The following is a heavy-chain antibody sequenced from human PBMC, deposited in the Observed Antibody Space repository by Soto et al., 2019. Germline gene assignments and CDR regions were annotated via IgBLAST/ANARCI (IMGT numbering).Heavy chain of an antibody. D-gene: IGHD2-15*01. J-gene: IGHJ6*02. CDR2: ISYDGSNK. Sequence: GGSLRLSCAASGFTFSSYGMHWVRQAPGKGLEWVAVISYDGSNKYYADSVKGRFTISRDNSKNTLYLQMNSLRAEDTAVYYCAKDLGRALLGYYYYGMDVWGQGTTVTVSS. CDR1: GFTFSSYG. V-gene: IGHV3-30*18. CDR3: AKDLGRALLGYYYYGMDV.